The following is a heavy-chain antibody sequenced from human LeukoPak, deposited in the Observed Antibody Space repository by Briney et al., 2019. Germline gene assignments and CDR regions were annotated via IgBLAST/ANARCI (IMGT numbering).Heavy chain of an antibody. J-gene: IGHJ4*02. Sequence: ASVKVSCKASGYTFTSYGISWVRQAPGQGLEWMGSISADNGNTNYAQKLQGRVTMTTDTSTSTAYMELRSLRSDDTAVYYCARAAPYDDILTGYYRRDFDYWGQGTLVTVSS. CDR3: ARAAPYDDILTGYYRRDFDY. V-gene: IGHV1-18*01. CDR1: GYTFTSYG. D-gene: IGHD3-9*01. CDR2: ISADNGNT.